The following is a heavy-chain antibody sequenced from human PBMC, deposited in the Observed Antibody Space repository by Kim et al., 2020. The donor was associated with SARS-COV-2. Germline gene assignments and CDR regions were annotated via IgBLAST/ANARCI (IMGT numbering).Heavy chain of an antibody. CDR3: AKVGGYYGSGGWFDP. D-gene: IGHD3-10*01. Sequence: GGSLRLSCAASGFTFSSYAMSWVRQAPGKGLEWVSAISGSGGSTYYADSVKGRFTISRDNSKNTLYLQMNSLRVEDTAVYYCAKVGGYYGSGGWFDPWGQGTLVTVSS. CDR2: ISGSGGST. J-gene: IGHJ5*02. V-gene: IGHV3-23*01. CDR1: GFTFSSYA.